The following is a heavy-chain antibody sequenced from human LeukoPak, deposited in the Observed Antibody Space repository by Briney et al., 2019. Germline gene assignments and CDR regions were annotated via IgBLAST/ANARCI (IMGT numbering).Heavy chain of an antibody. CDR1: GGSISSGGYS. V-gene: IGHV4-30-2*01. CDR3: ARVSAAGMDFHYGMDV. J-gene: IGHJ6*02. D-gene: IGHD6-13*01. CDR2: IYHSGST. Sequence: PSETLSLTCAVSGGSISSGGYSWSWIRQPPGKGLEWIGYIYHSGSTYYNPSLKSRVTISVDRSKNQFSLKLSSVTAADTAVYYCARVSAAGMDFHYGMDVWGQGTTVLVSS.